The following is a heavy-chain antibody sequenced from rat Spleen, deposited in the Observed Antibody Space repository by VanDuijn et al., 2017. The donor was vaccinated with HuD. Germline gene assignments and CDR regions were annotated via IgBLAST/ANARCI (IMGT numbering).Heavy chain of an antibody. D-gene: IGHD1-12*03. CDR2: ISAGGADT. J-gene: IGHJ2*01. CDR3: TRDADDGSLFDY. CDR1: GFTFSDYY. V-gene: IGHV5S13*01. Sequence: EVQLVESGGGLVQPGRSLKLSCAASGFTFSDYYMAWVRQAPKKGLEWVASISAGGADTYYRDSVKGRFTISRDDAKNTQSLQMDSLRSEDTATYYCTRDADDGSLFDYWGQGVMVTVSS.